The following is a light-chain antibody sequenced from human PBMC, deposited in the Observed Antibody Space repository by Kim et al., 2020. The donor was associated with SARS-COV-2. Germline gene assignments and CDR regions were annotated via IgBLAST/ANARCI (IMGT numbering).Light chain of an antibody. CDR3: CSDADSSTSYV. V-gene: IGLV2-11*01. CDR2: YVS. J-gene: IGLJ1*01. CDR1: ISDVGANNH. Sequence: QSLCISCTGPISDVGANNHTSSYQQPPGKAPTLIISYVSERPSGVPDRFSGSKPGNPASLPISGLQAEDEADYYCCSDADSSTSYVFGTGTKVTVL.